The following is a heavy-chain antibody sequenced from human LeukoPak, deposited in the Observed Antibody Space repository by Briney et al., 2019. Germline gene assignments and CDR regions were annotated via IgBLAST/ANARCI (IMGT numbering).Heavy chain of an antibody. J-gene: IGHJ4*02. CDR1: GGTFSSYA. V-gene: IGHV1-69*05. CDR3: ARGGIAAATADY. Sequence: SVKVSCKASGGTFSSYAISWVRQAPGQGLEWMGGIIPIFGTANYAQKFQGRVTITTDESTSTAYMERSSLRSEDTAVYYCARGGIAAATADYWGQGTLVTVFS. CDR2: IIPIFGTA. D-gene: IGHD6-13*01.